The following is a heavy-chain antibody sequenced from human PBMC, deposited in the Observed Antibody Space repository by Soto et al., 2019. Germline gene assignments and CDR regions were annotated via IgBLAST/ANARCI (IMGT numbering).Heavy chain of an antibody. CDR3: AREGGTPGYYYGMDV. V-gene: IGHV4-39*02. J-gene: IGHJ6*02. D-gene: IGHD3-16*01. Sequence: QLQLQESGPGLVKPSETLSLTCTVSGGSISSSSYYWGWIRQPPGKGLEWIGSIYYSGSTYYNPSLKSRVTISVDTSKNQFSLKLSSVTAADTAVYYCAREGGTPGYYYGMDVWGQGTTVTVSS. CDR2: IYYSGST. CDR1: GGSISSSSYY.